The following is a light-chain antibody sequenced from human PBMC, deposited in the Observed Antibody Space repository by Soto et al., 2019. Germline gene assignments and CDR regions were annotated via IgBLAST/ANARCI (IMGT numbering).Light chain of an antibody. Sequence: EIVMTQSPANLSVSPGETASLSCRASQTIGDTLAWYQQRPGQAPRLVIHSAATRSTDIPGRISGGGSGTEFSLTISSLQSEDFAVYYCQQYNSWPSITFGQGTRRE. V-gene: IGKV3-15*01. CDR1: QTIGDT. J-gene: IGKJ5*01. CDR3: QQYNSWPSIT. CDR2: SAA.